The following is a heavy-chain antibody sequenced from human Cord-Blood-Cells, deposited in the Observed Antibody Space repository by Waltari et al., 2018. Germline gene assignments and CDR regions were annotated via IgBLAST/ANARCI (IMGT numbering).Heavy chain of an antibody. Sequence: QVQLQQWGAGLLKPSETLSLTCAVYGGSFSGYYWSWIRQPPGKGLEWIGEINHSGSTNYNPSLKSRVTISVDTSKNQFSLKLSSVTAADTAVYYCARIPKAGTIVVPAAIGAFDIWGQGTMVTVSS. V-gene: IGHV4-34*01. CDR1: GGSFSGYY. J-gene: IGHJ3*02. CDR2: INHSGST. CDR3: ARIPKAGTIVVPAAIGAFDI. D-gene: IGHD2-2*02.